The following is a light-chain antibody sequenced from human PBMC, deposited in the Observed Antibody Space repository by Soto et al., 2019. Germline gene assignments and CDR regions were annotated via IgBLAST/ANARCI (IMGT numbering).Light chain of an antibody. V-gene: IGKV1-5*03. Sequence: DIQMTQSPSTLSGSVGDRVTITCRASQTISSWLAWYQQKPGKAPKLLIYKASTLKSGVPSRVSGSGSGTEFTLTISSLQPDEFATYYCQHYNSYSEAVGQGNKVEIK. CDR3: QHYNSYSEA. CDR2: KAS. J-gene: IGKJ1*01. CDR1: QTISSW.